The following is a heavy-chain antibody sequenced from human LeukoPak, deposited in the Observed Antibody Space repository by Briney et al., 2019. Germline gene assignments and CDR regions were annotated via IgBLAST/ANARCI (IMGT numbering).Heavy chain of an antibody. V-gene: IGHV3-21*01. D-gene: IGHD2-15*01. Sequence: GGSLRLSCAASGFTFRSYSMNWVRQAPGKGLEWFSFISSSSSSKYYADSVKGRFTISRDNAKNSLYLQMNSLRADDTAVYYCARVQGGWYYFDYWGQGTLVTVSS. CDR2: ISSSSSSK. CDR1: GFTFRSYS. J-gene: IGHJ4*02. CDR3: ARVQGGWYYFDY.